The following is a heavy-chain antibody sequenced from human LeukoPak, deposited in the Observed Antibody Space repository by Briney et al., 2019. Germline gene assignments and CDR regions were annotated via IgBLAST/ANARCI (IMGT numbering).Heavy chain of an antibody. CDR2: IKSKTDGGTT. CDR3: AREAPRGTSSNPYYFDS. J-gene: IGHJ4*02. CDR1: GFTFSSYA. Sequence: GGSLRLSCAASGFTFSSYAMSWVRQAPGKGLEWVGRIKSKTDGGTTDYAAPVKGRFTISRDDSKNTLYLQMNSLRAEDTAVYYCAREAPRGTSSNPYYFDSWGQGTLVTVSS. D-gene: IGHD6-6*01. V-gene: IGHV3-15*01.